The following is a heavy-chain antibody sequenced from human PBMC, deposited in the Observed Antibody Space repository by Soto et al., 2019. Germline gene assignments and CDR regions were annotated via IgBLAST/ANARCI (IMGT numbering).Heavy chain of an antibody. CDR3: ARSPTSAYYYPGAFDI. J-gene: IGHJ3*02. V-gene: IGHV4-59*01. D-gene: IGHD3-22*01. Sequence: KPSETLSLTCTVSGGSISSYYWSWIRQPPGKGLEWIGYIYYSGSTNYNPSLKSRVTISVDTSKNQFSLKLSSVTAADTAVYYCARSPTSAYYYPGAFDIWGQGTMVTVSS. CDR1: GGSISSYY. CDR2: IYYSGST.